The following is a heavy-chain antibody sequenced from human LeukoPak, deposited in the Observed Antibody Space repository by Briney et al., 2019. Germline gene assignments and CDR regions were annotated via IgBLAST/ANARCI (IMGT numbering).Heavy chain of an antibody. Sequence: GESLRLSCAASGFTFTTYWMSWVRQLPGKGLEWVSSISGSSSYIYYADSVKGRFSISRDNAKNSLYLQMNSLRAEDTAVYYCARDLLGWELHYFDYWGQGTLVTVSS. CDR1: GFTFTTYW. J-gene: IGHJ4*02. V-gene: IGHV3-21*01. CDR3: ARDLLGWELHYFDY. CDR2: ISGSSSYI. D-gene: IGHD1-26*01.